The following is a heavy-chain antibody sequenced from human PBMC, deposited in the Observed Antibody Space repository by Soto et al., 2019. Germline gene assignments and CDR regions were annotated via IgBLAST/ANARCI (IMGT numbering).Heavy chain of an antibody. CDR3: ARVAKDIVATMGGWFDP. CDR2: ISSSGSTI. CDR1: GFTFSSYE. V-gene: IGHV3-48*03. J-gene: IGHJ5*02. Sequence: VGSLRLSCAASGFTFSSYEMNWVRQAPGKGLEWVSYISSSGSTIYYADSVKGRFTISRDNAKNSLYLQMNSLRAEDTAVYYCARVAKDIVATMGGWFDPWGQGTLVTVSS. D-gene: IGHD5-12*01.